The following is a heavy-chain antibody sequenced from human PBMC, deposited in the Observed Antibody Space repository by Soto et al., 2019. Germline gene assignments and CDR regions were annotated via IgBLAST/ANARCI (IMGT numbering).Heavy chain of an antibody. Sequence: SCKASGGTFSSYAISWIRQPPGKGLEWIGSMFYGVSTYYNPSLKSRVTVSVDTSKNQFSLNLRSVTAADTAVYYCARLPSRHLVDYWGQGTLVTVSS. V-gene: IGHV4-39*01. CDR1: GGTFSSYAI. CDR3: ARLPSRHLVDY. D-gene: IGHD3-3*02. J-gene: IGHJ4*02. CDR2: MFYGVST.